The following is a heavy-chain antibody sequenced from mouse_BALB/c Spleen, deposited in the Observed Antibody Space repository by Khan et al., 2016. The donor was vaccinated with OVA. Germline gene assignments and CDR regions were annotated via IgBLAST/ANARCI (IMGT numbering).Heavy chain of an antibody. CDR3: ARPAFYYYGSNYGYAMDY. J-gene: IGHJ4*01. V-gene: IGHV1-9*01. CDR1: GYTFSSYW. D-gene: IGHD1-1*01. Sequence: QVQLKQSGAELMKPGASVKISCKATGYTFSSYWIEWVKQRPGHGLEWIGEILPGSGSTNYNEKFKAKATFTADTSSNTAYMQLSSLTSEDSAVYYCARPAFYYYGSNYGYAMDYWGQGTSVTVSS. CDR2: ILPGSGST.